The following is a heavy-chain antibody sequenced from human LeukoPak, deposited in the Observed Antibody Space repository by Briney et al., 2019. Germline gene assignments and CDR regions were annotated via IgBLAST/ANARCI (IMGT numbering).Heavy chain of an antibody. CDR1: GYTFTDYY. CDR2: VDPEDGET. J-gene: IGHJ4*02. V-gene: IGHV1-69-2*01. D-gene: IGHD1-26*01. Sequence: ASVKVSCKVSGYTFTDYYMHWVQQAPGKGLEWMGLVDPEDGETIYAEKFQGRVTITADTSTGTAYMELSSLRSEDTAVYYCATEDGSYRNFDYWGQGTLVTVSS. CDR3: ATEDGSYRNFDY.